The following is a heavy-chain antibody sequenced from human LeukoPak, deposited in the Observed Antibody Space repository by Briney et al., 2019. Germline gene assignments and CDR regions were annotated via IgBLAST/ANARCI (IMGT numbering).Heavy chain of an antibody. Sequence: GGSLRLSCAASGFTFSSYAMRWDRQAQGKGLEWVSAISGSGGSTYYADSVKGGFTIYRDNSKKTLYMQRNRLRAEERAVYYCAKEVVAVYDAFDIWGQGTMVTVSS. D-gene: IGHD2-15*01. CDR1: GFTFSSYA. CDR3: AKEVVAVYDAFDI. CDR2: ISGSGGST. V-gene: IGHV3-23*01. J-gene: IGHJ3*02.